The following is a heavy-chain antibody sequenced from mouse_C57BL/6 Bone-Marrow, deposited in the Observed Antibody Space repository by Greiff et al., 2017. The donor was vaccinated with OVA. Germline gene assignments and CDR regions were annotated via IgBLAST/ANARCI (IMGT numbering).Heavy chain of an antibody. Sequence: VQLQQPGAELVKPGASVKLSCKASGYTFTSYWMQWVKQRPGQGLEWIGEIDPSGSCTNYNQKFKGKATLTVDTSSSTAYMQLSSLTSEDSAVYYCARSAYYDYDWYLDYWGQGTTPTVSS. D-gene: IGHD2-4*01. J-gene: IGHJ2*01. V-gene: IGHV1-50*01. CDR1: GYTFTSYW. CDR3: ARSAYYDYDWYLDY. CDR2: IDPSGSCT.